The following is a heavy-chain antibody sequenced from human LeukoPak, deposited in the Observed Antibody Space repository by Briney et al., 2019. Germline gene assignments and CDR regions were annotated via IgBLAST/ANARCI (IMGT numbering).Heavy chain of an antibody. J-gene: IGHJ4*02. V-gene: IGHV5-51*01. CDR3: ARPYFDSSGYYFDY. Sequence: GESLKISCKGSGYNFTNYWIGWVRQMPGKGLEWMGIIYPGDSDTRYSPSFQGQVTISADKSIKTAYLQWSSLKASDTAMYYRARPYFDSSGYYFDYWGQGTLVTVSS. CDR1: GYNFTNYW. D-gene: IGHD3-22*01. CDR2: IYPGDSDT.